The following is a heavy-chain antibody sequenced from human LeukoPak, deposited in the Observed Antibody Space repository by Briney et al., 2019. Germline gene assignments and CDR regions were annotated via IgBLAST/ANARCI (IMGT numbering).Heavy chain of an antibody. CDR2: ISKDGRNK. V-gene: IGHV3-30*03. Sequence: GGSLRLSCGASGFTFSSYGMHWVRRAPGKGLDWVAAISKDGRNKYYADSVEGRFTISRDNSRNTLSLEMSSLRSEDTAIYYCARTGTREGINYGIDYWGQGTLVTVSS. J-gene: IGHJ4*02. CDR1: GFTFSSYG. D-gene: IGHD5-24*01. CDR3: ARTGTREGINYGIDY.